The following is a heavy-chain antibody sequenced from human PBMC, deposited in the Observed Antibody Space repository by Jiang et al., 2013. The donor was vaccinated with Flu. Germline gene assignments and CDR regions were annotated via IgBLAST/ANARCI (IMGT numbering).Heavy chain of an antibody. J-gene: IGHJ3*02. D-gene: IGHD3-10*01. CDR1: GGSISSYY. CDR2: IYYSGST. V-gene: IGHV4-59*01. CDR3: ARQGIQILLGGAFDI. Sequence: LLKPSETLSLTCTVSGGSISSYYWSWIRQPPGKGLEWIGYIYYSGSTNYNPSLKSRVTISVDTSKNQFSLKLSSVTAADTAVYYCARQGIQILLGGAFDIWGQGTMVTVSS.